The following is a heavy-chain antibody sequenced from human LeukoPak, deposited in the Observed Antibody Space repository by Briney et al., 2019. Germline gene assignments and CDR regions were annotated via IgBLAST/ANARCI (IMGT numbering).Heavy chain of an antibody. CDR2: INPNSGGT. V-gene: IGHV1-2*02. J-gene: IGHJ6*03. CDR3: ARAGRYCSGGSCYSAGYYYYYYNMDV. CDR1: GYTFTGYY. Sequence: ASVKVSCKASGYTFTGYYMHWVRQAPGQGLEWMGWINPNSGGTNYAQKFQGRVTMTRDMSTSTVYMELSSLRSEDTAVYYCARAGRYCSGGSCYSAGYYYYYYNMDVWGKGTTVTVSS. D-gene: IGHD2-15*01.